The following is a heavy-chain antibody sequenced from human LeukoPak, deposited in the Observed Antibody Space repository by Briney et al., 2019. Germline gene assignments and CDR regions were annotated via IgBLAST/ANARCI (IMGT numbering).Heavy chain of an antibody. D-gene: IGHD3-3*01. CDR1: GFTFNCFR. Sequence: PGGSLRLSCAASGFTFNCFRMNWVRQAPGKGLERVSYISSSSGTIYYADSLKGRFTISRDNAKNSLYLQMNSLRAEDTAVYYCARDYDFWSGYYTGIFDYWGQGTLVTVSS. CDR3: ARDYDFWSGYYTGIFDY. V-gene: IGHV3-48*01. CDR2: ISSSSGTI. J-gene: IGHJ4*02.